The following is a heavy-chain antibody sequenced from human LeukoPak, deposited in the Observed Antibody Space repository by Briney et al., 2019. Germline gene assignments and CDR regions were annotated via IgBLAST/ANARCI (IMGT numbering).Heavy chain of an antibody. CDR2: IYYSGST. J-gene: IGHJ5*02. Sequence: PSETLSLTCAVSGYSIRSDYYWSWIRQPPGKGLEWIGYIYYSGSTNYNPSLKSRVTISVDTSKNQFSLKLSSVTAADTAVYYCARQPADFWSPNWFDPWGQGTLVTVSS. CDR1: GYSIRSDYY. D-gene: IGHD3-3*01. V-gene: IGHV4-59*08. CDR3: ARQPADFWSPNWFDP.